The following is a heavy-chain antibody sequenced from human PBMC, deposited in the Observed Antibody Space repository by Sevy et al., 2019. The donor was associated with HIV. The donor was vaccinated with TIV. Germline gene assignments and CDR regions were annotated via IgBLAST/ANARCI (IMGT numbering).Heavy chain of an antibody. CDR2: ISSSSGTI. J-gene: IGHJ5*01. D-gene: IGHD2-21*01. CDR3: ARAGGDCYSKNECWFVS. Sequence: GGSLRLSCAASGFTFSAYSMNWVRQAPGKGLEWVSYISSSSGTIYYVDSVKGQFTISRDNAKSSLYLQMNGLRAEDTAVYYCARAGGDCYSKNECWFVSWGQGTLVTVSS. V-gene: IGHV3-48*01. CDR1: GFTFSAYS.